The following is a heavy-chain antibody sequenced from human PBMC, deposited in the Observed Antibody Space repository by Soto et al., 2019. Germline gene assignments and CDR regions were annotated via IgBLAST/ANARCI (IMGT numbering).Heavy chain of an antibody. J-gene: IGHJ5*02. CDR3: ARDLKEYCSDGKCNWFDP. CDR1: GGSISSSSYS. D-gene: IGHD2-15*01. V-gene: IGHV4-39*02. CDR2: FYYSGST. Sequence: PSETLSLTCTVSGGSISSSSYSWGWIRQPPGKGPEWIGTFYYSGSTYYNPSLKSRVTISVDTTKNQFFLKLNSVTAADTAVYYCARDLKEYCSDGKCNWFDPWRQGTLVTVSS.